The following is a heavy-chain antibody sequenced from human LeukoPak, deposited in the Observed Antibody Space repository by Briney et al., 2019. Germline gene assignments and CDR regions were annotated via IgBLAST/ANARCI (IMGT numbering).Heavy chain of an antibody. CDR3: ARGFGIYGMDV. V-gene: IGHV3-33*01. CDR2: IWYDGSNK. CDR1: GFTFSSYG. Sequence: GGSLRLSCAASGFTFSSYGMHWVRQAPGKGLEWVAVIWYDGSNKYYADSVKGRFTISRDNSKNTLYLQVNSLRAEDTAVYYCARGFGIYGMDVWGQGTTVTVSS. D-gene: IGHD1-20*01. J-gene: IGHJ6*02.